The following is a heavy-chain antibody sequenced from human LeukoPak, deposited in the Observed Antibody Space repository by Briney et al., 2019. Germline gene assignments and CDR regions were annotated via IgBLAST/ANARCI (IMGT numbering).Heavy chain of an antibody. J-gene: IGHJ4*02. Sequence: PGGSLRLSCAASGFTFSSYWMSWVRQAPGKGLEWVANIKQDGSEKYYVDSVKGRFTISRDNAKNSLYLQMNSLRADDTAVYYCARKWGYSYGWGYFDYWGQGTLVTVSS. D-gene: IGHD5-18*01. CDR1: GFTFSSYW. V-gene: IGHV3-7*01. CDR3: ARKWGYSYGWGYFDY. CDR2: IKQDGSEK.